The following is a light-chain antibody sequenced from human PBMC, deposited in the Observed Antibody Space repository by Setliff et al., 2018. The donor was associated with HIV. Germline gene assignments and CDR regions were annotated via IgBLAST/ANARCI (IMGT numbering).Light chain of an antibody. J-gene: IGLJ1*01. V-gene: IGLV2-14*01. Sequence: QSDLTQPASVSGSPGQSITISCTGTSSDVGGYNYVSWYQQHPGKAPKLIIYEVRNRPSGVSNRFSGSKSGNTASLTISGLQAEDEADYYCSSYAITNTLPFGTGTKVTVL. CDR1: SSDVGGYNY. CDR3: SSYAITNTLP. CDR2: EVR.